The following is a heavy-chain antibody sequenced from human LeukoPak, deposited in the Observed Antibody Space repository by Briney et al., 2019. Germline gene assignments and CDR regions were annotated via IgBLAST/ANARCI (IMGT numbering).Heavy chain of an antibody. CDR1: GGSISSYY. D-gene: IGHD2-2*01. V-gene: IGHV4-59*12. CDR3: ASSLGAPAQADY. Sequence: SETLSLTCTVSGGSISSYYWSWIRQPPGKGLEWIGYIYYSGSTNYNPSLKSRVTISVDTSKNQFSLKLSSVTAADTAVYYCASSLGAPAQADYWGQGTLVTVSS. J-gene: IGHJ4*02. CDR2: IYYSGST.